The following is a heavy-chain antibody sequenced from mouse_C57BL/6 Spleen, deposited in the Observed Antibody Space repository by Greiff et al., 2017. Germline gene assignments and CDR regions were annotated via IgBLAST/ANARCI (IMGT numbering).Heavy chain of an antibody. D-gene: IGHD2-1*01. CDR1: GFTFSDYG. CDR2: ISSGSSTI. Sequence: EVQLVESGGGLVKPGGSLKLSCAASGFTFSDYGMHWVRQAPEKGLEWVAYISSGSSTIYYADTVKGRFTISRDHAKNTLFLQMTSLRSEDTAMYYCARPPYGNYPYYYAMDYWGQGTSVTVSS. CDR3: ARPPYGNYPYYYAMDY. J-gene: IGHJ4*01. V-gene: IGHV5-17*01.